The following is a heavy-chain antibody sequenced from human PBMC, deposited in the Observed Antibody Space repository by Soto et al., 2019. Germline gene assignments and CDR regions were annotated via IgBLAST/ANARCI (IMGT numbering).Heavy chain of an antibody. V-gene: IGHV3-13*01. CDR3: ARGQEVGAHFFDS. D-gene: IGHD2-15*01. CDR2: IGTAGDT. Sequence: PAGSLRLSCEASGLKFCGLDMHWVRQPTGKGLEWVSTIGTAGDTYYAVSVKGRFTISRDNAKNSLSLQMNSLRAGDTAVYFCARGQEVGAHFFDSWGQGTQVTVSS. CDR1: GLKFCGLD. J-gene: IGHJ4*02.